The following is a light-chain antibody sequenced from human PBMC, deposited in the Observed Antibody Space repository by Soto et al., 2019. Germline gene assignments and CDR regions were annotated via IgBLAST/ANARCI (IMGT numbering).Light chain of an antibody. Sequence: VLTQSPCTLSLSPGERATLSCRASQSVSSNLAWYQQKPGQAPRLLIYGASTRATGIPARFSGSGSATEFTLTISSLQSEDFAVYYCQQYNKWLRTFGQGTKVDIK. CDR1: QSVSSN. J-gene: IGKJ1*01. CDR3: QQYNKWLRT. V-gene: IGKV3-15*01. CDR2: GAS.